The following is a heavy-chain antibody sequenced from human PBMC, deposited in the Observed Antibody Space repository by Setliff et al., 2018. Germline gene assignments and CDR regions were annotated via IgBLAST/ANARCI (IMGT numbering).Heavy chain of an antibody. CDR3: ARDPFGNPVFDP. CDR1: GFDFKTHW. V-gene: IGHV3-7*01. J-gene: IGHJ5*02. CDR2: IKEDGSQR. D-gene: IGHD3-10*01. Sequence: GSLRLSCAASGFDFKTHWMDWARQAPGKGLEWVANIKEDGSQRNYVDAVRGRFTVSRDNARNLLYLQMNSLRVDDTAVYYYARDPFGNPVFDPWGQGTLVTVSS.